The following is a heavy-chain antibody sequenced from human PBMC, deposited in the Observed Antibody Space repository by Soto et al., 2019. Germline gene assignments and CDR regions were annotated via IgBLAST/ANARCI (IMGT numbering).Heavy chain of an antibody. Sequence: PSETLSLTCAVSGGSISSGGYSWSWIRQPPGKGLEWIGYIYHSGSTYYNPSLKSRVTISVDRSKNQFSLKLSSVTAADTAVYYCARDGGSGTPVAGAQDYYMYYGMDVWGQGTTVTVSS. CDR3: ARDGGSGTPVAGAQDYYMYYGMDV. J-gene: IGHJ6*02. D-gene: IGHD6-19*01. CDR2: IYHSGST. V-gene: IGHV4-30-2*01. CDR1: GGSISSGGYS.